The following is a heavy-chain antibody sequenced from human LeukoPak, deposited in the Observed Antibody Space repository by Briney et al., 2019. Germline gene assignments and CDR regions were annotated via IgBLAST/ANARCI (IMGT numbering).Heavy chain of an antibody. Sequence: ASVEVFCKASGYTFTSYDINWVRQATGQGLEWMGWMNPNSGNRGYAQTFQGRVTVTRNTSISTAYMELSSLRSEDMAVYYCASRPGDDAFDIWSQGTMVTVSS. CDR1: GYTFTSYD. D-gene: IGHD7-27*01. CDR2: MNPNSGNR. V-gene: IGHV1-8*01. J-gene: IGHJ3*02. CDR3: ASRPGDDAFDI.